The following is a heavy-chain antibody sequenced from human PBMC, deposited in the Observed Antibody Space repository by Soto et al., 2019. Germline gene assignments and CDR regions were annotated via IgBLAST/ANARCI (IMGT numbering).Heavy chain of an antibody. CDR3: ASYVYGDLDY. CDR1: DGSFNDHY. CDR2: IYHSGST. D-gene: IGHD4-17*01. Sequence: PSETLSLTCAVYDGSFNDHYWSWIRQPPGKGLEWIGEIYHSGSTYYNPSLKSRVTISVDTSKNQFSLKLSSVTAADTAVYYCASYVYGDLDYWGQGTLVTVS. V-gene: IGHV4-34*09. J-gene: IGHJ4*02.